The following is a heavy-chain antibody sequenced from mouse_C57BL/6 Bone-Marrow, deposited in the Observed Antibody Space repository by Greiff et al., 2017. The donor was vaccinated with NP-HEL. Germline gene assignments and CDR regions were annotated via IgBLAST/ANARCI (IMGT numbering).Heavy chain of an antibody. CDR2: ISYDGSN. CDR1: GYSITSGYY. J-gene: IGHJ2*01. D-gene: IGHD1-1*01. Sequence: EVQLVESGPGLVKPSQSLSLTCSVTGYSITSGYYWNWIRQFPGNKLEWMGYISYDGSNNYNPSLKNRISITRDTSKNQFFLKLNSVTTEDTATYYCARDRITTVVAHFDYWGQGTTLTVSS. CDR3: ARDRITTVVAHFDY. V-gene: IGHV3-6*01.